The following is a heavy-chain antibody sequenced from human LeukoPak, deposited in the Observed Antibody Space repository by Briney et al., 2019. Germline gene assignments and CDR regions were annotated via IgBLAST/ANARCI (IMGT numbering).Heavy chain of an antibody. V-gene: IGHV3-74*01. CDR2: INTDGSGT. CDR1: GFTFSGYW. D-gene: IGHD4-23*01. Sequence: QTGGSLRLSCAASGFTFSGYWMHWVRQAPGKGLVWVSRINTDGSGTSYADSVKGRFTISRDNAKNTLYLQMNSLRAEDTAVYYCARSCGNYWYFDLWGRGTLVTVSS. J-gene: IGHJ2*01. CDR3: ARSCGNYWYFDL.